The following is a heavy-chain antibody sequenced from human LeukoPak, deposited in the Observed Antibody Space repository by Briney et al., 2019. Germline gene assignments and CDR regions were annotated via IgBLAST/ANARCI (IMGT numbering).Heavy chain of an antibody. V-gene: IGHV3-48*02. Sequence: GGSLRLSCEGTGFPFSSYVMSWVRQAPGKGLEWIAYINHNAEMIFYPDFVKGRFTISRDNAKNSLYLQMNALRDEDTAIYYCARDHDWAFDLWGQGTLVTVSS. J-gene: IGHJ4*02. CDR1: GFPFSSYV. CDR2: INHNAEMI. D-gene: IGHD3-9*01. CDR3: ARDHDWAFDL.